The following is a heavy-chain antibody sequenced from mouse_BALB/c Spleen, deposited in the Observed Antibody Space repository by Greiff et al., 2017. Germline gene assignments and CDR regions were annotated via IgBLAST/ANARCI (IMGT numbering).Heavy chain of an antibody. CDR3: ARDEDYGSSYNYYAMDY. D-gene: IGHD1-1*01. Sequence: EVQLVESGGGLVKPGGSLKLSCAASGFTFSSYAMSWVRQSPEKRLEWVATISDGGSYTYYPDSVKGRFTISRDNAKNNLYLQMSSLKSEDTAMYYCARDEDYGSSYNYYAMDYWGQGTSVTVSS. CDR1: GFTFSSYA. CDR2: ISDGGSYT. J-gene: IGHJ4*01. V-gene: IGHV5-6*01.